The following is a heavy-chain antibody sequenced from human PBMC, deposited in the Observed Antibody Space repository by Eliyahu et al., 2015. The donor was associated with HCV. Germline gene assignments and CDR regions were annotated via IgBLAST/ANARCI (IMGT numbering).Heavy chain of an antibody. V-gene: IGHV1-8*01. CDR3: AREGRGYYGSGSNDC. CDR1: GYTFTSYD. J-gene: IGHJ4*02. CDR2: MNPNSGNT. Sequence: QVQLVQSGAEXKKPGAXVXVSCKASGYTFTSYDINWVRPATGXGLELMGWMNPNSGNTGYAQKFQGRVTMTRNTSISTAYMELSSLRSEDTAVYYCAREGRGYYGSGSNDCWGQGTLVTVSS. D-gene: IGHD3-10*01.